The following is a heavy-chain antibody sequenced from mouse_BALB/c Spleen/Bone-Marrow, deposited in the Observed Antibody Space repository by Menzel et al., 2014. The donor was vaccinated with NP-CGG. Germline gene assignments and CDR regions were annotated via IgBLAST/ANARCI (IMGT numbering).Heavy chain of an antibody. D-gene: IGHD2-1*01. Sequence: DVHLVESGGGLVQPGGSRKLSCAASGFTFSSFGMHWVRQAPEKGLEWVAYISSGSSTIYYADTVKGRFTISRDNPKNTLFLQMTSLRSEDTAMYYGARGGNYAWFAYWGQGTLVTVSA. CDR3: ARGGNYAWFAY. CDR1: GFTFSSFG. CDR2: ISSGSSTI. J-gene: IGHJ3*01. V-gene: IGHV5-17*02.